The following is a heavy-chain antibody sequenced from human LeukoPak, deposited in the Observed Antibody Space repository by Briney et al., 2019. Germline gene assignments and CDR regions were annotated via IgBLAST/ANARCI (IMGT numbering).Heavy chain of an antibody. V-gene: IGHV4-39*01. CDR1: GGFLSSSRYN. D-gene: IGHD6-13*01. J-gene: IGHJ5*02. CDR3: ARPPGIAAAWFDP. CDR2: IDNIGSI. Sequence: PSETLSLTCPVSGGFLSSSRYNWAWLRQPPGRGLEWIGNIDNIGSIYYNPSLQTRVTISVHKSKAQLSLKLNSVTATDTAIYYCARPPGIAAAWFDPWGQGTLVTVSS.